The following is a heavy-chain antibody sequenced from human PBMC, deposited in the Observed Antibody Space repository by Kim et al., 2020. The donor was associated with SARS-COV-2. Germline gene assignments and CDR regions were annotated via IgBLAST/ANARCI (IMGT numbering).Heavy chain of an antibody. CDR2: IYYTGST. D-gene: IGHD2-15*01. V-gene: IGHV4-59*12. CDR3: ARAGGGPGGGGISYMDF. Sequence: SETLSLTCTVSADSISNYYWTWIRQAPGKGLEWIAFIYYTGSTNYNPSFKSRVTISVDTSKNQFSLKLTSVTAADTAVYYCARAGGGPGGGGISYMDFWG. CDR1: ADSISNYY. J-gene: IGHJ6*03.